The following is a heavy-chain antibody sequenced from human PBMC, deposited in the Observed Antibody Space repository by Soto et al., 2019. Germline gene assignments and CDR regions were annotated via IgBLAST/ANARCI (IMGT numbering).Heavy chain of an antibody. CDR1: GFTFSAYY. V-gene: IGHV3-11*03. CDR3: AKRLWFGEFADF. CDR2: ISSSSSYT. Sequence: GGSLRLSCAASGFTFSAYYMSWIRQAPGKGLEWVSYISSSSSYTNYADSVKGRFTISRDNAKNSLYLQMNSLRAEDTAVYYCAKRLWFGEFADFWGQGTMVTVSS. J-gene: IGHJ3*01. D-gene: IGHD3-10*01.